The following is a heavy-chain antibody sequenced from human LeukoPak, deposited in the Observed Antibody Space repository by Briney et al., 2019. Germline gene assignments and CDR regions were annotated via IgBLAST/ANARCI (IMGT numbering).Heavy chain of an antibody. Sequence: GGSLRLSCAASGFTFSSYGMHWVRQAPGKGLEWVAFIRYDGSNKYYADSVKGRFTISRDNSKNTLYLQMNSLRAEDTAVYYCAKVEGKGGSAPGAFDIWGQGTMVTVSS. CDR3: AKVEGKGGSAPGAFDI. CDR2: IRYDGSNK. J-gene: IGHJ3*02. D-gene: IGHD3-16*01. CDR1: GFTFSSYG. V-gene: IGHV3-30*02.